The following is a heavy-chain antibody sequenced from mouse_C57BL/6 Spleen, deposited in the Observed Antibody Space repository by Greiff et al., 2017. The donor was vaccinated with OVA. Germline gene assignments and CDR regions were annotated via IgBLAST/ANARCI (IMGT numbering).Heavy chain of an antibody. CDR2: IDPEDGDT. CDR3: TSVYYDYDVGFDY. Sequence: EVQLQQSGAELVRPGASVKLSCTASGFNIKDYYMHWVKQRPEQGLEWIGRIDPEDGDTEYAPKFQGKATMTADTSSNTAYLQLSSLTSEDTAVYYCTSVYYDYDVGFDYWGQGTTLTVSS. D-gene: IGHD2-4*01. CDR1: GFNIKDYY. V-gene: IGHV14-1*01. J-gene: IGHJ2*01.